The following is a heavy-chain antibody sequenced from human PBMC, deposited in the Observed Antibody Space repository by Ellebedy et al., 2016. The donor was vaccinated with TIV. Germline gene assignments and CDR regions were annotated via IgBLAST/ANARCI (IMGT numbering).Heavy chain of an antibody. Sequence: GGSLRLSCAASGFTFSDYYMSWIRQAPGKGLEWVSYISSSSSYTDYADSVKGRFTISRDNAKNSLYLQMNSLRAEDTAVYYCARDTFSGSYPPVGGMDVWGQGTTVTVSS. CDR2: ISSSSSYT. CDR1: GFTFSDYY. CDR3: ARDTFSGSYPPVGGMDV. D-gene: IGHD1-26*01. J-gene: IGHJ6*02. V-gene: IGHV3-11*06.